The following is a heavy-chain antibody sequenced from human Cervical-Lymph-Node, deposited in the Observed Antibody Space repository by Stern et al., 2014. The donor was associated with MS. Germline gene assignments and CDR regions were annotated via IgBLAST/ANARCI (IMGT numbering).Heavy chain of an antibody. CDR3: ARRAGGLIAAGSLGY. CDR1: GFPFDTYT. D-gene: IGHD6-25*01. J-gene: IGHJ4*02. V-gene: IGHV3-21*01. CDR2: ISTESSYL. Sequence: EVHLGESGGRLVKPGESLTLSCAASGFPFDTYTMHWVRQSPGRGLEWISSISTESSYLNYADSVKGRFTISRDNANNSLYLQMNSLRPEDTAVYYCARRAGGLIAAGSLGYWGQGILVTVSS.